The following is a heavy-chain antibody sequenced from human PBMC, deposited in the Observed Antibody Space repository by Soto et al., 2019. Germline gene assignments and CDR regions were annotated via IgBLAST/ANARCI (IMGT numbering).Heavy chain of an antibody. J-gene: IGHJ6*02. Sequence: GASVKVSCKASGYTFTSYGISWVRQAPGQGLEWMGWISAYNGNTNYAQKLQGRVTMTTDTSTSTAYMELRSLRSDDTAVYYCARRYCSGGSCGVGYYYNGMDAWGQGTTVTVSS. CDR3: ARRYCSGGSCGVGYYYNGMDA. D-gene: IGHD2-15*01. CDR1: GYTFTSYG. CDR2: ISAYNGNT. V-gene: IGHV1-18*01.